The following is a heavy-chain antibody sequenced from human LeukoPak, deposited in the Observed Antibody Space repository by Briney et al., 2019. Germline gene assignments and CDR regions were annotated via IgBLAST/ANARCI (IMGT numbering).Heavy chain of an antibody. CDR3: ARGGYYAASDI. CDR1: GLTISSHA. J-gene: IGHJ4*02. Sequence: GGSLRLSCAASGLTISSHAMHWVRQAPGKGLEYVSAIVSNGGNTYYADSVRGRFTISKDNSKDTVYLQMGSLRPEDTAVYYCARGGYYAASDIWGQGALVTVSS. D-gene: IGHD3-3*01. V-gene: IGHV3-64*02. CDR2: IVSNGGNT.